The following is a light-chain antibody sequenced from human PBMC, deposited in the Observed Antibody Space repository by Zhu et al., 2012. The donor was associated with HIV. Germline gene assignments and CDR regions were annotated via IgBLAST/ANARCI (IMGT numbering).Light chain of an antibody. J-gene: IGKJ1*01. Sequence: ETVLTQSPGTLSLSPGERATLSCRASQSVSGSYLAWYQQKPGQAPRLLIFGASSRATGIPDRFSGSGSGTDFTLTISRLEPEDFAVYYCQQYGGSPWTFGRRDQGGNQT. CDR1: QSVSGSY. CDR2: GAS. CDR3: QQYGGSPWT. V-gene: IGKV3-20*01.